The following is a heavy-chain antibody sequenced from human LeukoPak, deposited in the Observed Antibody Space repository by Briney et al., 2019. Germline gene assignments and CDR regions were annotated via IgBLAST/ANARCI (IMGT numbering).Heavy chain of an antibody. CDR1: GLTVSSNY. CDR3: AKDMGVSDY. J-gene: IGHJ4*02. CDR2: ISGSGGST. D-gene: IGHD3-10*01. Sequence: GGSLRLSCAASGLTVSSNYMSWVRQAPGKGLEWVSAISGSGGSTYYADSVKGRFTISRDNSKNTLYLQMNSLRAGDTAVYYCAKDMGVSDYWGQGTLVTVSS. V-gene: IGHV3-23*01.